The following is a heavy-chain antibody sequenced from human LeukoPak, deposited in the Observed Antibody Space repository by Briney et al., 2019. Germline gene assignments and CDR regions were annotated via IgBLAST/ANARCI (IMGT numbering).Heavy chain of an antibody. CDR1: GFTFSSYS. V-gene: IGHV3-48*02. D-gene: IGHD2-2*01. Sequence: GGSLRLSCAASGFTFSSYSMNWVRQAPGKGLEWVSYISSSSSTIYYAASVKGRFTISRDNSKNSLYMQMNSLRDEDTAVYYCARYYCSSTSCYAPSGYWGQGTLVTVSS. J-gene: IGHJ4*02. CDR2: ISSSSSTI. CDR3: ARYYCSSTSCYAPSGY.